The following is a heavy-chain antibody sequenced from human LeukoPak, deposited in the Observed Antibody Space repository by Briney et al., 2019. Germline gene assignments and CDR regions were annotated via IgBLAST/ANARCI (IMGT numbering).Heavy chain of an antibody. J-gene: IGHJ4*02. CDR3: AKGSTYYYGSSAWFDY. V-gene: IGHV3-9*03. D-gene: IGHD3-22*01. CDR2: LSWNSGNI. Sequence: GGSLRLSCAASGFTFSGYWMHWVRQAPGKGLEWVSGLSWNSGNIGYADSVKGRFTISRDNAKNSLYLHMNSLRAEDMALYYCAKGSTYYYGSSAWFDYWGQGTLVTVSS. CDR1: GFTFSGYW.